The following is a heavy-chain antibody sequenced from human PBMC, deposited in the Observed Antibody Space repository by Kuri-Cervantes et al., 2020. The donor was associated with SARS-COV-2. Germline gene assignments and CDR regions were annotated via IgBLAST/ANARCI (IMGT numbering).Heavy chain of an antibody. D-gene: IGHD3-3*01. V-gene: IGHV4-39*01. CDR2: IYYSGST. Sequence: SETLSLTCTVSGGSISSSSYYWGWIRQPPGKGLEWIGSIYYSGSTYYNPSLKSRVTISVDTSKNQFSLKLSSVTAADTAVYYCARGRGGYYMGGYYFYFMDVWGKGTTVTVSS. J-gene: IGHJ6*03. CDR3: ARGRGGYYMGGYYFYFMDV. CDR1: GGSISSSSYY.